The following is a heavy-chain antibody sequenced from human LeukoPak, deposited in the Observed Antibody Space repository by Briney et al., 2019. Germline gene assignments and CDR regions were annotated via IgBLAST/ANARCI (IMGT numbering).Heavy chain of an antibody. D-gene: IGHD6-13*01. V-gene: IGHV3-30*02. CDR2: IRYDGSNK. Sequence: GGSLRLSCAASGFTFSSYGMHWVRQAPGKGLEWVAFIRYDGSNKYYADSVKGRFTISRDNAKNSLYLQMNSLRAEDTAVYYCARDLTAAGPDDYWGQGTLVTVSS. J-gene: IGHJ4*02. CDR3: ARDLTAAGPDDY. CDR1: GFTFSSYG.